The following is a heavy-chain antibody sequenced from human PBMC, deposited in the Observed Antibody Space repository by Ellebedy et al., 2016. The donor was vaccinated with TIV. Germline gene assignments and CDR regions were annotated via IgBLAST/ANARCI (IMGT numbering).Heavy chain of an antibody. Sequence: GGSLRLSCAASGFTFSDYYMSWIRQAPGKGLEWVSYISSSGSTIYHADSVKGRFTISRDNAKNSLYLQMNSLRVEDTAVYYCARVRLRSYYYGMDVWGQGTTVTVSS. D-gene: IGHD5-18*01. CDR1: GFTFSDYY. CDR2: ISSSGSTI. CDR3: ARVRLRSYYYGMDV. V-gene: IGHV3-11*01. J-gene: IGHJ6*02.